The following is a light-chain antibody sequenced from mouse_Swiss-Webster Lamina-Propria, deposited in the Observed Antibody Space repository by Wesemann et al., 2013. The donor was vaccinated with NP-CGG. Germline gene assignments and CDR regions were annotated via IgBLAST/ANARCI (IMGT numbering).Light chain of an antibody. J-gene: IGKJ2*01. Sequence: DIVMTQSQKFMSTSVGDRVSVTCKASQNVGTNVAWYQQKPGQSPKALIYSASYRYSGVPDRFTGSGSATDFTLTISSVQAEDLADYHCGQSYSYPYTFGGGTKLEIK. V-gene: IGKV6-15*01. CDR2: SAS. CDR3: GQSYSYPYT. CDR1: QNVGTN.